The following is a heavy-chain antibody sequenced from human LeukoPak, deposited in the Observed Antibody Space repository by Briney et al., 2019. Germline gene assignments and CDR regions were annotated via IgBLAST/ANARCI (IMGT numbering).Heavy chain of an antibody. CDR3: ARDQSGYSLD. J-gene: IGHJ4*02. V-gene: IGHV1-18*01. Sequence: KPGTSVKVSCKASGFTFTSSAVQWVRQAPGQGLEWMGWISAYNGNTNYAQKLQGRVTMTTDTSTSTAYMELRSLRSDDTAVYYCARDQSGYSLDWGQGTLVTVSS. D-gene: IGHD5-18*01. CDR1: GFTFTSSA. CDR2: ISAYNGNT.